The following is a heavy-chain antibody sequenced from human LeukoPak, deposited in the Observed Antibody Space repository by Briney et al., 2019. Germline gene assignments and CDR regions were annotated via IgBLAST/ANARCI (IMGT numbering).Heavy chain of an antibody. CDR2: INWNSGNI. CDR3: AKDRSLDGDYVFDD. CDR1: GFTFDDNS. Sequence: GGSLRLSCAASGFTFDDNSMHWVRQAPGKGLEWVSGINWNSGNIGYADSVKGRFTISGDNAKNSLYLQMNSLRTEDTALYSCAKDRSLDGDYVFDDWGQGTLVTVSS. D-gene: IGHD4-17*01. J-gene: IGHJ4*02. V-gene: IGHV3-9*01.